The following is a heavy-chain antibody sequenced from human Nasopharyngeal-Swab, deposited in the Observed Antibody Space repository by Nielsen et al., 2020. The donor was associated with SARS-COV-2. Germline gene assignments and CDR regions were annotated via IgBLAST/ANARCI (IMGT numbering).Heavy chain of an antibody. CDR1: GFTFSSYW. CDR2: INSDGSST. D-gene: IGHD6-13*01. CDR3: ARGKAAAGYYFDY. V-gene: IGHV3-74*01. J-gene: IGHJ4*02. Sequence: GESLKISCAASGFTFSSYWMHWVRQAPGKGLVWVSRINSDGSSTSYADSVKGRFTISRDNAKNSLYLQMNSLRAEDTAVYYCARGKAAAGYYFDYWGQGTLVTVSS.